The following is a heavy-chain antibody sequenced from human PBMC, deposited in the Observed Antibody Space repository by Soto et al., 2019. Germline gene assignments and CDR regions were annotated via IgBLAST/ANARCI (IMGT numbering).Heavy chain of an antibody. Sequence: ASVKVSCKASGYTFTNYGISWVRQAPGQGLEWMGWISAYNGNTNYAQKLQGRVTMTTDTSTSTAYMELRSLRSDDTAVYYCASSFTSSQWRYGMDVWGQGTTVTAP. J-gene: IGHJ6*02. V-gene: IGHV1-18*01. D-gene: IGHD2-2*01. CDR3: ASSFTSSQWRYGMDV. CDR1: GYTFTNYG. CDR2: ISAYNGNT.